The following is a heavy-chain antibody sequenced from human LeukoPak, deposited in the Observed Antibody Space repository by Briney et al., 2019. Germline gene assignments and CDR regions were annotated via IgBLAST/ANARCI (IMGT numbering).Heavy chain of an antibody. J-gene: IGHJ4*02. Sequence: PGGSLRLSCAASGFTFSSCAMSWVRQAPGKGLEWVSAISGSGGSTYYADSVKGRFTISRDNSKNTLYLQMNSLRAEDTAVYYCAKDPKQWPLIYYFDYWGQGTLVTVSS. CDR1: GFTFSSCA. CDR2: ISGSGGST. V-gene: IGHV3-23*01. D-gene: IGHD6-19*01. CDR3: AKDPKQWPLIYYFDY.